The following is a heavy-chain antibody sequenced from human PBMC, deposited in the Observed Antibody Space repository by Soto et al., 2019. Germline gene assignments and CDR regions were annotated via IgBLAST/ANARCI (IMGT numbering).Heavy chain of an antibody. CDR2: ISSSSSYI. CDR3: ARDTSRVATDY. J-gene: IGHJ4*02. V-gene: IGHV3-21*01. D-gene: IGHD5-12*01. CDR1: GFTFSSYS. Sequence: EVQLVESGGGLVKPGGSLRLSCAASGFTFSSYSMNWVRQAPGKGLEWVSSISSSSSYIYYADSVKGRFTISRDNAKNSLYLKMNSLRAEDTAVYYCARDTSRVATDYWGQGTLVTVSS.